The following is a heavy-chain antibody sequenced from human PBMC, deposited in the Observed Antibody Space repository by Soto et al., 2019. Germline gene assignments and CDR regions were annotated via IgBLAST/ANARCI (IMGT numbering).Heavy chain of an antibody. Sequence: QEQLVQSGPEVQKPGSSVKVSCKASGDTLSRHGISWVRQAPGQGLEWMGVIIPIVRITNYAQKFQGRLMITADESTRTAYMELSRLGSDESAVYFCVRVRGGSIPLNYDMDVWGQGTTVTVS. D-gene: IGHD3-10*01. V-gene: IGHV1-69*01. CDR2: IIPIVRIT. CDR1: GDTLSRHG. J-gene: IGHJ6*02. CDR3: VRVRGGSIPLNYDMDV.